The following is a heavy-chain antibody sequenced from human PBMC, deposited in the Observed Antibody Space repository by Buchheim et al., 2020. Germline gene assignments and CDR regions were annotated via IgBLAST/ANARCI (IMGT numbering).Heavy chain of an antibody. CDR3: ARGIFGSIVHDFWSGYPL. CDR1: GFTFSSYA. J-gene: IGHJ4*02. V-gene: IGHV3-30-3*01. D-gene: IGHD3-3*01. CDR2: ISYDGSNK. Sequence: QVQLVESGGGVVQPGRSLRLSCAASGFTFSSYAMHWVRQAPGKGLEWVAVISYDGSNKYYADSVKGRFTISRDNSKNSLYLQMNSLRAEDTAVYYCARGIFGSIVHDFWSGYPLWGQGTL.